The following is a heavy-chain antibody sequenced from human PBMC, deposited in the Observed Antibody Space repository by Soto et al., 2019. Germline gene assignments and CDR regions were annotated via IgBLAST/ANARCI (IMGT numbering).Heavy chain of an antibody. J-gene: IGHJ6*02. D-gene: IGHD3-3*01. CDR3: ARRTRFLERDYYYYGTDV. CDR1: GGTFSSYA. V-gene: IGHV1-69*13. Sequence: GASVKVSCKASGGTFSSYAISWVRQAPGQGLEWMGGIIPIFGTANYAQKFQGRVTITADESTSTAYMELSSLRSEDTAVYYCARRTRFLERDYYYYGTDVWGQGTTVTVSS. CDR2: IIPIFGTA.